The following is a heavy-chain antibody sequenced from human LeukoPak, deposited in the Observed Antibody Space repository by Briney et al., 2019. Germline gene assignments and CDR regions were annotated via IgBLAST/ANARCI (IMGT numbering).Heavy chain of an antibody. D-gene: IGHD6-6*01. J-gene: IGHJ3*02. CDR3: ARAFSSSSLAFDI. Sequence: SETLSLTCTVSGGSISSYYWSWIRQPPGKGLEWIGYICYSGSTNYNPSRKSRVTISVDTSPNQFSLKLSSVTAADSAVYYCARAFSSSSLAFDIWGQGTMVTVSS. CDR2: ICYSGST. CDR1: GGSISSYY. V-gene: IGHV4-59*01.